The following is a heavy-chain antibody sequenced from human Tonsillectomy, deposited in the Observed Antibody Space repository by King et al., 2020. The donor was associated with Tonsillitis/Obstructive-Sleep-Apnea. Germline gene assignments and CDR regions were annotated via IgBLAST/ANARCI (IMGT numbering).Heavy chain of an antibody. J-gene: IGHJ4*02. Sequence: HVQLQESGPGLVKPSETLSLTCTVSGDSISSYYWSWIRQPPGKGLEWIGYIYYSGSTNYNPSLKSRVTITVDTSKNQFSLKLISVTAADTAVYYCARDRGIVGAIDYWGQGTLVTVSS. CDR3: ARDRGIVGAIDY. V-gene: IGHV4-59*01. CDR2: IYYSGST. D-gene: IGHD1-26*01. CDR1: GDSISSYY.